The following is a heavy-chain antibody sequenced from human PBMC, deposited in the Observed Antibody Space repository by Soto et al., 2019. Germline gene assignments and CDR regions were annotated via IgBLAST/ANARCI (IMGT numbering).Heavy chain of an antibody. CDR1: GDSISSYY. CDR2: IYYSGNT. CDR3: ARGRRVVTSWFDP. V-gene: IGHV4-59*01. D-gene: IGHD2-15*01. J-gene: IGHJ5*02. Sequence: SETLSLTCTVSGDSISSYYWNWMRRPPGKGLEWIGYIYYSGNTNYNPSLKSRVTISVDTSKNQFSLKLSSVTAADAAIYYCARGRRVVTSWFDPWGQGTLVTVSS.